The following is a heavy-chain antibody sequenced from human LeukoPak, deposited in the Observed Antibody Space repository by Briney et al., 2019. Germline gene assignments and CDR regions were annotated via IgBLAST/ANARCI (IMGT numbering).Heavy chain of an antibody. CDR2: ISSSSSYT. J-gene: IGHJ4*02. CDR1: GFTFSDYY. Sequence: AGGSLRLSCVASGFTFSDYYMSWIRQAPGKGLEWVSYISSSSSYTNYADSVKGRFTISRDNAKNSLYLQMNSLRAEDTAVYYWARSGWLQPNFDYWGQGTLVTVSS. D-gene: IGHD5-24*01. CDR3: ARSGWLQPNFDY. V-gene: IGHV3-11*03.